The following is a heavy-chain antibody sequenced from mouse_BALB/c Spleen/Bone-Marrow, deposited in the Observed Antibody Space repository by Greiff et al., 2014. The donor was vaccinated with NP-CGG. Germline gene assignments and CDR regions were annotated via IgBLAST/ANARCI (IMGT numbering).Heavy chain of an antibody. D-gene: IGHD1-1*01. CDR2: ISSGGSYT. CDR1: GLTFSSYA. Sequence: EVQLVESGGGLVRPGGSLKLSCAASGLTFSSYAMSWVRQTPEKRLEWVATISSGGSYTYYPDSVKGRFTISRDNAKNTLYLQMSSLRSEDTAMYYCARQLLRYYFDYWGQGTTLTVSS. J-gene: IGHJ2*01. V-gene: IGHV5-9-3*01. CDR3: ARQLLRYYFDY.